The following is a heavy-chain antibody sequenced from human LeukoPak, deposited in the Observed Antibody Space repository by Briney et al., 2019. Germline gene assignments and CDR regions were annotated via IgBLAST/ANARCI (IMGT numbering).Heavy chain of an antibody. CDR3: ARGSGDFDY. D-gene: IGHD4-17*01. V-gene: IGHV4-34*01. J-gene: IGHJ4*02. CDR1: GGSFSGYY. Sequence: TSETLSLTCTVYGGSFSGYYWSWIRQPPGKGLEWIGEINHSGSTNYNPSLKSRVTISVDTSKNQFSLKLSSVTAADTAVYYCARGSGDFDYWGQGTLVTVSS. CDR2: INHSGST.